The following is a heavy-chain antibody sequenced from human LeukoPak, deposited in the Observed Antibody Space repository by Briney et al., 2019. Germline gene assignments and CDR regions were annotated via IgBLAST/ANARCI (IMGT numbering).Heavy chain of an antibody. CDR1: GFTFDDYA. CDR3: AKGTYYYDSSVYLWGYFDD. V-gene: IGHV3-9*01. CDR2: ISCNRGSI. D-gene: IGHD3-22*01. J-gene: IGHJ4*02. Sequence: GGSLRLSCAASGFTFDDYAMHRVRQAPGKGLEWGSGISCNRGSIGYADSVKGRFTISRDNAKNSLYMQMNSLRAEDTALYYCAKGTYYYDSSVYLWGYFDDWGQGTLVTVSS.